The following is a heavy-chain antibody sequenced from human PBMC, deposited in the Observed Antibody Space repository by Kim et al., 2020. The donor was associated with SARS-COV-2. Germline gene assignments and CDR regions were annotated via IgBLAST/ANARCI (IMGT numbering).Heavy chain of an antibody. Sequence: YVYAVAGRFTVSRDNAKNSVYLQMNGLRPEDTAVYYCARDDGFRSIDHWGQGILVTVSS. J-gene: IGHJ4*02. V-gene: IGHV3-7*01. CDR3: ARDDGFRSIDH. D-gene: IGHD6-25*01.